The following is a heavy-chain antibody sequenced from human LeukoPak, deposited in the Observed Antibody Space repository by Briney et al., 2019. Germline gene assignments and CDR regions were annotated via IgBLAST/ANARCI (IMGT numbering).Heavy chain of an antibody. CDR2: ISYSGST. CDR1: GGSVSGTGYY. D-gene: IGHD3-16*01. V-gene: IGHV4-61*08. J-gene: IGHJ4*02. Sequence: PSETLSLTCTVSGGSVSGTGYYWSWLRQPRGRGLECIGNISYSGSTNYNPSLKSRVTVSLDTSKNQFSLNLNSVTAADTAVYYCVGARIRSVPDYWGQGPLVTVSS. CDR3: VGARIRSVPDY.